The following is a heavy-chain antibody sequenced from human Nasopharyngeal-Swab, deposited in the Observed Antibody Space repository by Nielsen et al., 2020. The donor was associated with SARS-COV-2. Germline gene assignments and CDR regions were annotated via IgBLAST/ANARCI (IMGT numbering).Heavy chain of an antibody. CDR1: GFPLSSHW. D-gene: IGHD3-10*01. CDR2: INSDGSST. J-gene: IGHJ4*02. V-gene: IGHV3-74*01. Sequence: GESPKIPRAASGFPLSSHWLHWVRQAPGKGLVWVSRINSDGSSTSYADSVKGRFTISRDNSKNTLYLQMNSLRAEDTAVYYCAKDRWPYGSGSYSFDYWGQGTLVTVSS. CDR3: AKDRWPYGSGSYSFDY.